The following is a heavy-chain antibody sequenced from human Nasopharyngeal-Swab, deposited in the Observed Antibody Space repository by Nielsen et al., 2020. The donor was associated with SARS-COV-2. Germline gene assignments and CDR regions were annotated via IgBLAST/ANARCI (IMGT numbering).Heavy chain of an antibody. CDR1: GFTFSSYW. D-gene: IGHD4-17*01. V-gene: IGHV3-7*03. J-gene: IGHJ6*02. CDR2: IKQDGSEK. Sequence: GESLKISCAASGFTFSSYWMSWVRQAQGKGLEWVANIKQDGSEKYYVDSVKGRFTIARDNAKNSLYLQMNSLRAEDTAVYYCARRQYGDYYYYYGMDVWGQGTTVTVSS. CDR3: ARRQYGDYYYYYGMDV.